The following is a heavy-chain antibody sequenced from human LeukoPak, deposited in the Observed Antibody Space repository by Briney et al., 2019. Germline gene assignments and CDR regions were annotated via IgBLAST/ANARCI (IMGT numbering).Heavy chain of an antibody. Sequence: GGSLRLSCAASKFIFSSYSMNWVRQAPGKGLEWVSSISTSSSNIYYADSVKGRFTISRDNAKNSLYLQMNSLRAEDTAVYYCARRGSYEFDYWGQGTLVTVSS. J-gene: IGHJ4*02. V-gene: IGHV3-21*01. CDR1: KFIFSSYS. D-gene: IGHD1-26*01. CDR2: ISTSSSNI. CDR3: ARRGSYEFDY.